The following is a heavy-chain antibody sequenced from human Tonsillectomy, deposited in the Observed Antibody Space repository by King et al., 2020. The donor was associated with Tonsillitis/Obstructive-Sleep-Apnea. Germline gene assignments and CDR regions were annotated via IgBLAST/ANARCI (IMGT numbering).Heavy chain of an antibody. Sequence: VQLQQWGAGLLKPSETLSLTCAVYGGSFSGYYWSWIRQPPGKGLEWIGEINHSGSTNYNPSLKSRVTISVDTSKNQFSLKRSSVTAADTAVYYCARGRSSSYDYWGQGTLVTVSS. J-gene: IGHJ4*02. CDR1: GGSFSGYY. CDR2: INHSGST. D-gene: IGHD6-6*01. CDR3: ARGRSSSYDY. V-gene: IGHV4-34*01.